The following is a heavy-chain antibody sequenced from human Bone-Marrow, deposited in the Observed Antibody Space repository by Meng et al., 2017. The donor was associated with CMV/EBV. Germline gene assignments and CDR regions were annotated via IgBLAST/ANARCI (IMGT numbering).Heavy chain of an antibody. J-gene: IGHJ3*02. D-gene: IGHD3-10*01. CDR3: ARGVKVRGVIIPYDAFDI. CDR2: ISATSTSI. CDR1: GFNFNTYT. Sequence: GGSLRLSCAASGFNFNTYTMNWVRQAPGQGLEWVSSISATSTSIYYADSAKGRFTISRDNAKNTLYLQMNSLRAEDTAVYYCARGVKVRGVIIPYDAFDIWGQGTMVTVSS. V-gene: IGHV3-21*04.